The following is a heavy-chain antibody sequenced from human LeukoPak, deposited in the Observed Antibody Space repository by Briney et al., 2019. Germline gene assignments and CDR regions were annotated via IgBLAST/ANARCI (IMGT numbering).Heavy chain of an antibody. CDR1: GFTFDEYA. D-gene: IGHD2-15*01. J-gene: IGHJ3*01. CDR2: ISYSSATI. V-gene: IGHV3-9*01. CDR3: AKDRGGGSQLGDAFDV. Sequence: GGSLRLSCAASGFTFDEYAMHWVRQAPGKGLEWVSGISYSSATIGYVDSVKGRFIISRDNAKNSLYLQMNSLRAEDTALYSCAKDRGGGSQLGDAFDVWGQGTMVSVSS.